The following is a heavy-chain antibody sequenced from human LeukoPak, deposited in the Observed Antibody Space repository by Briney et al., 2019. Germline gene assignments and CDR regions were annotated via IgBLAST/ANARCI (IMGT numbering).Heavy chain of an antibody. CDR2: IHYSGST. Sequence: SETLSLTCSVSGGSISSYYWSWIRQPPGKGLEWIGYIHYSGSTNYNPSLKSRVTISVDTSKNQFSLKLSSVTAADTAVYYCARDMKRSRARWENLGFDPWGQGTLVTVSS. CDR3: ARDMKRSRARWENLGFDP. V-gene: IGHV4-59*01. D-gene: IGHD1-26*01. J-gene: IGHJ5*02. CDR1: GGSISSYY.